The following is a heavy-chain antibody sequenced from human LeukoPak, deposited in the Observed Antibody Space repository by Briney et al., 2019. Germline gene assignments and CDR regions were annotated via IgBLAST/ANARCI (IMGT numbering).Heavy chain of an antibody. CDR1: GYFISGGYY. D-gene: IGHD3-22*01. V-gene: IGHV4-38-2*02. CDR3: ARARPDYDSSGYYPSNFDY. CDR2: IYHSGST. J-gene: IGHJ4*02. Sequence: SETLSLTSTFSGYFISGGYYWGWIRQPPGKGLEWIGSIYHSGSTYYNPSLKSRVTISVDTSKNQFSLKLSSVTAADTAVYYCARARPDYDSSGYYPSNFDYWGQGTLVTVSS.